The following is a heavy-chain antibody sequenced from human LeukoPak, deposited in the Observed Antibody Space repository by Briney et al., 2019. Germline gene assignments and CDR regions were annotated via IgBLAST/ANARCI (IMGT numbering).Heavy chain of an antibody. CDR2: IIPIFGTA. CDR1: GGTFSSYA. J-gene: IGHJ5*02. D-gene: IGHD3-10*01. Sequence: SVKVSCKASGGTFSSYAISWVRQAPGQGLEWMGGIIPIFGTANYAQKFQGRVTITADESTSTAYMELSSLRSEDTAVYYCARVAMGRGVAYPGFDPWGQGTLVTVSS. V-gene: IGHV1-69*13. CDR3: ARVAMGRGVAYPGFDP.